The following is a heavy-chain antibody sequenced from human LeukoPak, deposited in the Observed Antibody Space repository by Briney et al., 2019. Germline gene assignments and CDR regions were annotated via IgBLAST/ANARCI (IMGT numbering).Heavy chain of an antibody. D-gene: IGHD3-10*01. V-gene: IGHV1-69*13. CDR2: IIPIFGTA. CDR3: ASDEEDGSGTYKEPGYYYYYGMDV. Sequence: SVKVSCKASGGTFSSYAISWVRQAPGQGLEWMGGIIPIFGTANYAQKFQGRVTITADESTSTAYMELSSLRSEDTAVYYCASDEEDGSGTYKEPGYYYYYGMDVWGKGTTVTVSS. CDR1: GGTFSSYA. J-gene: IGHJ6*04.